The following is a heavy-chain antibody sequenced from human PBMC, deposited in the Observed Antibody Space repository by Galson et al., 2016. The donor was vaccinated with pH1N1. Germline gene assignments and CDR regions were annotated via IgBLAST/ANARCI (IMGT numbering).Heavy chain of an antibody. CDR1: GFVFSSCG. D-gene: IGHD2-2*01. J-gene: IGHJ4*02. CDR3: ASHPSVGQ. Sequence: SLRLSCAASGFVFSSCGMNWVRQAPGKGLEWISYISSDGRTTHYADSVRGRSTISRDNGQSSLFLQMHSLRVEDTAVYYCASHPSVGQWGQGTLVAVPP. CDR2: ISSDGRTT. V-gene: IGHV3-48*01.